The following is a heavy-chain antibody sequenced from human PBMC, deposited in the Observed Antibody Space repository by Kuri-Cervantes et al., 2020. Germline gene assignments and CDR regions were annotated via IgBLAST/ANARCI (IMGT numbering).Heavy chain of an antibody. CDR3: ARALNDYGRRGAFDI. J-gene: IGHJ3*02. D-gene: IGHD4-17*01. Sequence: GGSLRLSCAASGFPFSSYWMTWVRQAPGKGLEWVSYISSSGSTIYYADSVKGRFTISRDNAKNTLYLQMNSLRAEDTAVYYCARALNDYGRRGAFDIWGQGTMVTVSS. CDR2: ISSSGSTI. CDR1: GFPFSSYW. V-gene: IGHV3-48*04.